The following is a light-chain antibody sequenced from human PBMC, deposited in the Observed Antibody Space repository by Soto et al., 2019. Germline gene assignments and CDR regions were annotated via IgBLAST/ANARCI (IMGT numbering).Light chain of an antibody. Sequence: QSALTQPPSASGSPGQSVTISCTGTSSDVGGYNYVSWYQQHPGKAPKLMIYDVSKRSSGVPDRFSGSKSGNTASLAVSGLQSDDDADYSCSLYAGRNSYVFGTGTKVTVL. CDR3: SLYAGRNSYV. CDR1: SSDVGGYNY. CDR2: DVS. V-gene: IGLV2-8*01. J-gene: IGLJ1*01.